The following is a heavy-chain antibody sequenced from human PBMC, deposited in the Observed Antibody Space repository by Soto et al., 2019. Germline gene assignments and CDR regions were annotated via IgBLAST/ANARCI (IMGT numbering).Heavy chain of an antibody. CDR1: GGSISSYY. V-gene: IGHV4-59*08. CDR2: IYYSGST. Sequence: SETLSLTCTVSGGSISSYYWTWIRQSPGKGLEWIGYIYYSGSTNYNPSLKSLVTISVDTSKNQFPLKLSSVTAADTAVYYCARQSPYDNSGYWDYWGQGTLVTVSS. CDR3: ARQSPYDNSGYWDY. J-gene: IGHJ4*02. D-gene: IGHD3-22*01.